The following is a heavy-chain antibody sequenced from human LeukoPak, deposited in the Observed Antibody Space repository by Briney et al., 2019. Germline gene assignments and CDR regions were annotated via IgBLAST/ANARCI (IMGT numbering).Heavy chain of an antibody. CDR1: GFTVTSNY. V-gene: IGHV3-66*01. CDR2: IYSGGTT. D-gene: IGHD4/OR15-4a*01. J-gene: IGHJ4*02. CDR3: ASKLTLGY. Sequence: QTGGSLRLSCVVSGFTVTSNYMSWVRQAPGKGLEWVSVIYSGGTTNYADSVKGRFTVYRDNSKNTLHLQMNTLRAEDTAVYYCASKLTLGYWGQGTLVTVSS.